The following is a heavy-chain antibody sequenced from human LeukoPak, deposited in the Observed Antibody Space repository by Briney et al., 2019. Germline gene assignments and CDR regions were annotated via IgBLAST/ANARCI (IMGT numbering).Heavy chain of an antibody. D-gene: IGHD2-15*01. V-gene: IGHV3-23*01. CDR1: GFTFSSYA. CDR2: ISGSGGST. J-gene: IGHJ4*02. Sequence: AGSLTLSCAASGFTFSSYAMSWVRQAPGKGLEWVSAISGSGGSTYYADSVKGRFTISRDNSKNTLYLQMNSLRAEDTAVYYCAKDQPIRSFHSPQYYFDYWGQGTLVTVSS. CDR3: AKDQPIRSFHSPQYYFDY.